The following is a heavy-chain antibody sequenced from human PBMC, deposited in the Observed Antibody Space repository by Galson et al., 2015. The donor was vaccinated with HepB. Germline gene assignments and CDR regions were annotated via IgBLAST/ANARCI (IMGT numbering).Heavy chain of an antibody. Sequence: KGLEWIGYIYYSGSTNYNPSLKSRVTISVDTFKNQFSLKVASMTAADTAVYYCAREGALIRGLFDSWGQGTLVTVSS. CDR2: IYYSGST. CDR3: AREGALIRGLFDS. V-gene: IGHV4-59*01. D-gene: IGHD3-10*01. J-gene: IGHJ4*02.